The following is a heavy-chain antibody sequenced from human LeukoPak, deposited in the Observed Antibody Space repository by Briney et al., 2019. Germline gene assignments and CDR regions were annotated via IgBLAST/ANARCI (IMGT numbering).Heavy chain of an antibody. Sequence: SETLSLTCTVSGGSISSYYWSWIRQLPGKGLEWIGYIYYSGTTRYNPSLKSRLTISIDTSKNQFSLKLSSVTAADTAVYFCARGGGFTYGRQPFDCWGQGTLVTVSS. V-gene: IGHV4-59*01. CDR1: GGSISSYY. D-gene: IGHD5-18*01. J-gene: IGHJ4*02. CDR2: IYYSGTT. CDR3: ARGGGFTYGRQPFDC.